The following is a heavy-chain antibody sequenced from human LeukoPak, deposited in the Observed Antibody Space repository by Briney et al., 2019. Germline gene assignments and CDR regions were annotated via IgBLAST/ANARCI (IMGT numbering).Heavy chain of an antibody. CDR3: ARSGRSWYDWSDP. V-gene: IGHV1-18*01. CDR1: GYTFSNYG. J-gene: IGHJ5*02. CDR2: ISDYTNNR. Sequence: ASVKVSCTASGYTFSNYGINWLRQAPGQGLEWMGWISDYTNNRNYVQKFQGRFTLTADTSSSTPYMELRSLTSDDAATYYCARSGRSWYDWSDPWGQGTQVTVSA. D-gene: IGHD6-13*01.